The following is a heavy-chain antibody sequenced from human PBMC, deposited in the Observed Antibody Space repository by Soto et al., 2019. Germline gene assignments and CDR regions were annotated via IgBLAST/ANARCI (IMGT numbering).Heavy chain of an antibody. CDR3: ATRDPGHY. CDR2: ISPDGGRT. V-gene: IGHV1-46*01. CDR1: GYTFTTYD. Sequence: ASVKVSCKASGYTFTTYDMHWVRQSPVQGLEWMGIISPDGGRTSYAQKFQGRVTMTRDTSTSTVYVELSSLRSEDTAVYYCATRDPGHYWGQGTLVTVSS. J-gene: IGHJ4*02.